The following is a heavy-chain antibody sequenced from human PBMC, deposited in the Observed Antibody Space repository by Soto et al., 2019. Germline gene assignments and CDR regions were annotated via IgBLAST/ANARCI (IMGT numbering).Heavy chain of an antibody. CDR3: ARHRHPRGTVGATSPLDP. CDR1: GFSVSGNY. J-gene: IGHJ5*02. V-gene: IGHV3-53*01. CDR2: HYSGGST. D-gene: IGHD1-26*01. Sequence: GGSLRLSCAISGFSVSGNYLSWVRQAPGKGLEWVSVHYSGGSTYYADSVQGRFTISRDKSNNTLYLQMRRVRAEDTAVYFCARHRHPRGTVGATSPLDPWGQGTQVTVS.